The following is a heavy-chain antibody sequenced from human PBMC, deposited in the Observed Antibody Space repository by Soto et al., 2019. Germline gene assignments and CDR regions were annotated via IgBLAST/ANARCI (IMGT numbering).Heavy chain of an antibody. D-gene: IGHD3-9*01. CDR1: GYTFTSYF. V-gene: IGHV1-46*01. CDR2: INLSGGTT. CDR3: TRSSAGYSDY. Sequence: ASVKVSCKASGYTFTSYFMHWVRQAPGQGLEGMGVINLSGGTTSFAQKFQCRFTMTRDTSTSTVYMEVSSLRSEDAAVYYCTRSSAGYSDYWGQGTLVPVSS. J-gene: IGHJ4*02.